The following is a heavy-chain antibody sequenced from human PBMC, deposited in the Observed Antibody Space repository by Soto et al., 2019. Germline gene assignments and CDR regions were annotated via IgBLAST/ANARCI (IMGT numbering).Heavy chain of an antibody. J-gene: IGHJ6*02. V-gene: IGHV3-49*03. CDR1: GFTFGDYA. CDR3: TRYTYXDFWSGYLGHYYYGMDV. CDR2: IRSKAYGGTT. D-gene: IGHD3-3*01. Sequence: GGSLRFPCTASGFTFGDYAMSWFRQSPGKALAWVGFIRSKAYGGTTEYAASVKGRFTISRDVSKSISYLQMNSLKTEDTAVYYCTRYTYXDFWSGYLGHYYYGMDVWGQGTTVTVSS.